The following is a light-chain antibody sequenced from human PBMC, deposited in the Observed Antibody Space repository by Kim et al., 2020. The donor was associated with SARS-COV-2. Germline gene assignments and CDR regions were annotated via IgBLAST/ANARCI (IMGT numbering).Light chain of an antibody. CDR1: QGISNY. CDR2: AAS. Sequence: ASVRDRVTITCRASQGISNYLAWYQQKPGKVPKLLIYAASALQPGVPSRFSGRGSGTDFTLTVTSLQPEDVAVYYCQKCDSAPWTFGQGTKVDIK. V-gene: IGKV1-27*01. CDR3: QKCDSAPWT. J-gene: IGKJ1*01.